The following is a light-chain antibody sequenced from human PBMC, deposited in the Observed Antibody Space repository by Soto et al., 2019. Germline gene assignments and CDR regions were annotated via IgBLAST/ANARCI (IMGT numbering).Light chain of an antibody. J-gene: IGLJ2*01. CDR2: DVN. CDR1: NNDVGFYNY. CDR3: NSYAGGLVL. V-gene: IGLV2-11*01. Sequence: QPVLTQPRSVSGSPGQSVTISCTGTNNDVGFYNYVSWYQQQLGKAPKLLIYDVNKRPSGVPPRSSGSKSANTASLTISGLQAAEEADYYCNSYAGGLVLFGGGTKVTVL.